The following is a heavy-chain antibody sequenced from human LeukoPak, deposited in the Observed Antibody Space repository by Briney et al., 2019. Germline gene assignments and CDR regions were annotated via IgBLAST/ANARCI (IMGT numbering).Heavy chain of an antibody. V-gene: IGHV3-7*01. CDR2: IKQDGSEK. Sequence: GGSLRLSCAASGFTFSSYWKSWVRQAPGKGLEWVANIKQDGSEKYYVDSVKGRFTISRDNAKNSLYLQMNSLRAEDTAVYYCARGRKTHAFDIWGQGTMVTVSS. J-gene: IGHJ3*02. CDR3: ARGRKTHAFDI. CDR1: GFTFSSYW.